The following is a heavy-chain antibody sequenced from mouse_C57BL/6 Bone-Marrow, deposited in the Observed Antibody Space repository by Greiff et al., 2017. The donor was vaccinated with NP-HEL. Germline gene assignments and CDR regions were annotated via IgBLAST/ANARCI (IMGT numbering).Heavy chain of an antibody. CDR3: ARSTYYSNYVEAY. J-gene: IGHJ1*03. CDR2: IYPGSCST. CDR1: GYTFTSYW. D-gene: IGHD2-5*01. Sequence: VQLQQSGAGLVKPGASVKMSCKASGYTFTSYWITWVKQKPGQGPEWIGDIYPGSCSTNYNEKFKSKATLTVDTSSSTAYMQLSSLTSEDYAVYDCARSTYYSNYVEAYWGTGTTLTVSS. V-gene: IGHV1-55*01.